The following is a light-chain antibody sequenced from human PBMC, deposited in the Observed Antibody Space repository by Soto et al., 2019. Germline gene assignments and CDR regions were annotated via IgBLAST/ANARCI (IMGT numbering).Light chain of an antibody. V-gene: IGLV2-14*03. CDR3: SSYTSSINYV. Sequence: QSVLTQPASVSGSPGQSITISCTGTSSDVGGYNYVSWYQQYPGKAPKLMIYDVTNRPSGVSDRFSGSKSGNTASLTISGLQAEDEADYYCSSYTSSINYVFGTGTKVTVL. J-gene: IGLJ1*01. CDR1: SSDVGGYNY. CDR2: DVT.